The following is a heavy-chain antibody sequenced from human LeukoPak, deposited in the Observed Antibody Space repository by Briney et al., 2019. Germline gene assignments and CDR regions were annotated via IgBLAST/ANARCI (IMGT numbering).Heavy chain of an antibody. V-gene: IGHV3-66*01. CDR2: VYNDGST. Sequence: GGSLRLSWAASGFTVTSSYVSSVRQAPGKGLEWVSVVYNDGSTFYADSVKGRFTISRDNSKNTLYLQMNSLRVDDTAVYYCAKDRYFDWLLSDWGQGTLVTVSS. J-gene: IGHJ4*02. CDR3: AKDRYFDWLLSD. D-gene: IGHD3-9*01. CDR1: GFTVTSSY.